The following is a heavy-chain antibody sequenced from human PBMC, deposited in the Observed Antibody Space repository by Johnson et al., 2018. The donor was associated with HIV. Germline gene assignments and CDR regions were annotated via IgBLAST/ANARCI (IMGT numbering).Heavy chain of an antibody. V-gene: IGHV3-9*01. J-gene: IGHJ3*02. CDR3: AKVPYCTGGLCFYDAFHM. Sequence: EVQLVESGGGVVQPGRSLRLSCAASGFTVSSNYMSWVRQAPGKGLEWVSGISWNSGSKGYVDSVKGRFTISRDNAQNSLFLQMNSLRPEDTALYYCAKVPYCTGGLCFYDAFHMWGQGTMVTVSS. CDR1: GFTVSSNY. D-gene: IGHD2-8*02. CDR2: ISWNSGSK.